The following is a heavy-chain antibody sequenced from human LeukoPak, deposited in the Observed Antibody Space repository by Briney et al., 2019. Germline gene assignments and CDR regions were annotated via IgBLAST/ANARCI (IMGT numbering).Heavy chain of an antibody. Sequence: PSETLSLPCTVSGGSISSYYWSWIRQPPGKGLEWIGYIYYSGSTNYNPSLKSRVTISIDTSKNQFSLKLSSVTAADTAVYYCARLSIAALSSPDYWGQGTLVTVSS. CDR2: IYYSGST. J-gene: IGHJ4*02. CDR1: GGSISSYY. V-gene: IGHV4-59*01. CDR3: ARLSIAALSSPDY. D-gene: IGHD6-6*01.